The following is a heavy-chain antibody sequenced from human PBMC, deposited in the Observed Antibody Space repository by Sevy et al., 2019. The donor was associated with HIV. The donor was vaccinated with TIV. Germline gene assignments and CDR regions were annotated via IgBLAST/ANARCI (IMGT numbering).Heavy chain of an antibody. Sequence: GGSLRLTCAASGFTFNYAWMSWVRQAPGKGLEWVGRIKSKTDGGTADYATHVKGRFTISRDDSENTLYLQMNSLKTEDTAVYYCASVVKNDFWDGHVNYYGLDVWGQGTTVTVSS. J-gene: IGHJ6*02. CDR3: ASVVKNDFWDGHVNYYGLDV. D-gene: IGHD3-3*01. CDR2: IKSKTDGGTA. V-gene: IGHV3-15*01. CDR1: GFTFNYAW.